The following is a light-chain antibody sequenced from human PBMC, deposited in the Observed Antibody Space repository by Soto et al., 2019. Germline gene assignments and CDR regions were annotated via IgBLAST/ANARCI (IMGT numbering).Light chain of an antibody. V-gene: IGKV3-20*01. CDR1: QSVSRNF. CDR2: GAS. J-gene: IGKJ1*01. Sequence: EIVLTQSPGTLSLSPGERATLSCRASQSVSRNFLAWYQQKSGQAPRLFIYGASSRATGIPDRFRGSGSGTDFTLTISRLEPEDFAVYYCQQYGDSPETFGQGTKVEIK. CDR3: QQYGDSPET.